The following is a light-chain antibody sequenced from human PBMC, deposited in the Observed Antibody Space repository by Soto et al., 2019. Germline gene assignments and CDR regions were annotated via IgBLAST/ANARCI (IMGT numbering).Light chain of an antibody. CDR3: CSYAGSYTLL. Sequence: QPVLTQPRSMSGSPGQSVSISCTGTSSDVGGYNYVSWYQQHPGKAPNLMIYDVTKRPSGVPDRFSGSKSGNTASLTISGLQIEDEADYYCCSYAGSYTLLFGGGTQLTVL. CDR1: SSDVGGYNY. J-gene: IGLJ2*01. CDR2: DVT. V-gene: IGLV2-11*01.